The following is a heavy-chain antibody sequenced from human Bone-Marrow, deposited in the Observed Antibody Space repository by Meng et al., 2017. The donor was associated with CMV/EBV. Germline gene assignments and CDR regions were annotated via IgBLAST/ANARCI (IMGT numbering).Heavy chain of an antibody. CDR2: ISWDGGST. J-gene: IGHJ5*02. D-gene: IGHD7-27*01. V-gene: IGHV3-43*01. Sequence: GESLKISCAASGFTFDDYTMHWVRQAPGKGLEWVSLISWDGGSTYYADSVKGRFTISRDNAKNSLYLQMNSLRAEDTAVYYCARAPSGYNWFDPWGQGTLVTVSS. CDR1: GFTFDDYT. CDR3: ARAPSGYNWFDP.